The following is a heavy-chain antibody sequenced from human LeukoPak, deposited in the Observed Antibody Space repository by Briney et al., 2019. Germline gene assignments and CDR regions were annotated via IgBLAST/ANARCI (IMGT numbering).Heavy chain of an antibody. J-gene: IGHJ4*02. D-gene: IGHD6-19*01. Sequence: GGSLRLSCAASGFTFSSYAMSWVRQASGKGLEWVSAISGSGGSTYYADSVKGRFTISRDNSKNTLYLQMNSLRAEDTAVYYCAKVRDSSGWYYDYWGQGTLVTVSS. CDR1: GFTFSSYA. CDR3: AKVRDSSGWYYDY. V-gene: IGHV3-23*01. CDR2: ISGSGGST.